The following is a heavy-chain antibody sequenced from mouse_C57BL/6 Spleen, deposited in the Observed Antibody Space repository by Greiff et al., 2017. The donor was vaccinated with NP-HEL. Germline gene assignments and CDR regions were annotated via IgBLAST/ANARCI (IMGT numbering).Heavy chain of an antibody. CDR2: IDPSDSYT. J-gene: IGHJ4*01. CDR3: ARKNGYQYYAMDY. V-gene: IGHV1-59*01. Sequence: QVQLQQPGAELVRPGTSVKLSCKASGYTFTSYWMHWVKQRPGQGLEWIGVIDPSDSYTNYNQKFKGKATLTVDTSSSTAYMQLSSLTSEDSAVYYCARKNGYQYYAMDYWGQGTSVTVSS. D-gene: IGHD2-2*01. CDR1: GYTFTSYW.